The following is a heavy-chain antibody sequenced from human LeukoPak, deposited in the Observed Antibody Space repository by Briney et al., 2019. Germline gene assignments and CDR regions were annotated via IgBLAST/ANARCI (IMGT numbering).Heavy chain of an antibody. V-gene: IGHV3-21*01. Sequence: PGGSLRLSCAASGFTFSSYSMSWVRQAPGKGLEWVSSISSSSSYIYYADSVKGRSTISRDNAKNSLCLQMNSLRAEDTAVYYCARGGYYDSSGPLEGWGQGTLVTVSS. CDR3: ARGGYYDSSGPLEG. CDR1: GFTFSSYS. D-gene: IGHD3-22*01. CDR2: ISSSSSYI. J-gene: IGHJ4*02.